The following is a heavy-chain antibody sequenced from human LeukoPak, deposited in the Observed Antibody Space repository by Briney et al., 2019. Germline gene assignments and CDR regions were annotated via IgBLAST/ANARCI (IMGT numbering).Heavy chain of an antibody. Sequence: AGGSLRLSCAASGFSFRSHGMNWVRQAPGKGLEWVSGISPRGDITYYKDSVRGRSTISRDNFKNTVSLQLNSLRAEDTAMYYCAKGDEWVLFNHWGQGTLVTVSS. V-gene: IGHV3-23*01. J-gene: IGHJ1*01. D-gene: IGHD1-26*01. CDR3: AKGDEWVLFNH. CDR1: GFSFRSHG. CDR2: ISPRGDIT.